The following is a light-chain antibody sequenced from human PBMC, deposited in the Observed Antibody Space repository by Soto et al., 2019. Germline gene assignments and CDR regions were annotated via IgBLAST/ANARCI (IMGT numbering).Light chain of an antibody. CDR3: QQYGSSPQT. CDR2: AAS. Sequence: EIVLTQSPGTLSLSPGERATLSCRASQCVSSNYLAWFQQKLGQAPRLLIYAASSRATGIPDRFSGSGSGTDFTLTISRLEPEDFAVYYCQQYGSSPQTFGQGTRLEIK. V-gene: IGKV3-20*01. J-gene: IGKJ5*01. CDR1: QCVSSNY.